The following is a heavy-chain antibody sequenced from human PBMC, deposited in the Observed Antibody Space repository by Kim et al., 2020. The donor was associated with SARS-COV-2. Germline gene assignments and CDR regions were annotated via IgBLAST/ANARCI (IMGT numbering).Heavy chain of an antibody. J-gene: IGHJ4*02. CDR1: GFTFSTYT. Sequence: GGSLRLSCAASGFTFSTYTMTWVRQAPGKGLEWVSSFSASDGRPYYADSMRGRFTISRDNSKNTLFLQMNSLRAEDTAVYYCAKHIPRTNTDYWGQGTLVTVSS. CDR3: AKHIPRTNTDY. V-gene: IGHV3-23*01. CDR2: FSASDGRP. D-gene: IGHD1-7*01.